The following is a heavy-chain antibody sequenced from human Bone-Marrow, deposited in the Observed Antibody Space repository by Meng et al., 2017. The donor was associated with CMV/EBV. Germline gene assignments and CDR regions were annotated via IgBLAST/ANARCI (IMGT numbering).Heavy chain of an antibody. CDR3: ARAAYYYVSSGPYYFDY. CDR1: GGSISSYY. D-gene: IGHD3-22*01. Sequence: SETLSLTCTVSGGSISSYYWSWIRQPPGKGLEWIGYIYYSGSTNYNPSLKSRVTISVDTSKNQFSLKLSSVTAADTAVYYCARAAYYYVSSGPYYFDYWGQGTLVTVSS. CDR2: IYYSGST. J-gene: IGHJ4*02. V-gene: IGHV4-59*01.